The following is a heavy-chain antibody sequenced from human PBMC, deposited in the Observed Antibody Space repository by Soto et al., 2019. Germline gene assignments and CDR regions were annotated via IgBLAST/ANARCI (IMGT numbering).Heavy chain of an antibody. CDR3: AKDRTGTDCFDY. D-gene: IGHD1-1*01. Sequence: EAQLLESGGGLVQPGGSLRLSCAASGFTFRSYGMNWVRQAPGKGLEWVSGISGGGDTTYYADSVKGRFTISRANSKNTLHLQMNSLRAEDTAVYYCAKDRTGTDCFDYWGQGTLVTVSS. CDR1: GFTFRSYG. J-gene: IGHJ4*02. V-gene: IGHV3-23*01. CDR2: ISGGGDTT.